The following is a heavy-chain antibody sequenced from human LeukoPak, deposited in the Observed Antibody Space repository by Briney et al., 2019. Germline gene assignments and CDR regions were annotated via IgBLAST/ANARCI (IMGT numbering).Heavy chain of an antibody. V-gene: IGHV1-2*02. Sequence: ASVKVSCKASGYTFTGYYMHWVRQAPGQGLEWMGWINPNSGGTNYAQKFQGRVTMTRDTSISTAYMELSRLRSDDTAVYYCARDLAAAGTSWFDPWGQGTLVTVSS. CDR3: ARDLAAAGTSWFDP. D-gene: IGHD6-13*01. J-gene: IGHJ5*02. CDR1: GYTFTGYY. CDR2: INPNSGGT.